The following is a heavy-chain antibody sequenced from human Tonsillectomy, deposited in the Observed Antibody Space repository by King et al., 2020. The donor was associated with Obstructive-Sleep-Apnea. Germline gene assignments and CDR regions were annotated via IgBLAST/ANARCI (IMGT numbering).Heavy chain of an antibody. CDR1: GGSIGSYN. Sequence: QLQESGPGLVKPSETLSLTCTVSGGSIGSYNWSWIRQPPGKGLEWIGYIYYSGSTKYNPSLKSRVTISVDTSKNQFSLKLSSVTAADTAVYYCARHTAHYYDSSGYYRYYFDYWGQGTLVTVSS. D-gene: IGHD3-22*01. V-gene: IGHV4-59*08. CDR2: IYYSGST. J-gene: IGHJ4*02. CDR3: ARHTAHYYDSSGYYRYYFDY.